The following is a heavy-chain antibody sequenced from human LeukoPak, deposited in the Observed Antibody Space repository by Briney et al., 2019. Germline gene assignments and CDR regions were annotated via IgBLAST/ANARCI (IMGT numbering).Heavy chain of an antibody. D-gene: IGHD5-24*01. CDR2: IYYSGST. Sequence: PSETLSLTCTVSGGSISSSSYYWGWIRQPPGKGLEWIGSIYYSGSTYYNPSLKSRVTISVDTSKNQFSLKLSSVTAADTAVYYCARGLNEVRPLEMATIPPGYWGQGTLVTVSS. CDR1: GGSISSSSYY. CDR3: ARGLNEVRPLEMATIPPGY. J-gene: IGHJ4*02. V-gene: IGHV4-39*07.